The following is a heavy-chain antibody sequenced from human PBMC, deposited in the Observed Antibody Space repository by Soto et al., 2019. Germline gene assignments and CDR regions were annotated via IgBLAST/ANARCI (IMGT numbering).Heavy chain of an antibody. CDR1: GYTFTSYY. J-gene: IGHJ4*02. D-gene: IGHD1-20*01. Sequence: GASVKVSCKASGYTFTSYYMHWVRQAPGQGLEWMGIINPSGGSTSYAQKFQGRVTMTRDTSTSTVYMELSSLRSEDTAVYYCARDNWNDGAPYYFDYWGQGTLVTVSS. CDR2: INPSGGST. CDR3: ARDNWNDGAPYYFDY. V-gene: IGHV1-46*03.